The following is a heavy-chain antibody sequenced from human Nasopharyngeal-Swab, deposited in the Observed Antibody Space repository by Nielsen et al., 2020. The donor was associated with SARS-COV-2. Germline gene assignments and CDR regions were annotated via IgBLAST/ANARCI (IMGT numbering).Heavy chain of an antibody. D-gene: IGHD3-3*01. J-gene: IGHJ4*02. Sequence: GESLKISCAASGSTFSSYSMNWVRQAPGKGLEWVSYISSSSSTIYYADSVKGRFTISRDNAKNSLYLQMNSLRDEDTAVYYCARDAQDYDFWSGYYTAPYFDYWGQGTLVTVSS. CDR3: ARDAQDYDFWSGYYTAPYFDY. V-gene: IGHV3-48*02. CDR2: ISSSSSTI. CDR1: GSTFSSYS.